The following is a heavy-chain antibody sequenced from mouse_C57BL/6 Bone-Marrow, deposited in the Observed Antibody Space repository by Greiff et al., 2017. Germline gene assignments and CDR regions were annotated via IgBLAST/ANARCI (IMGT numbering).Heavy chain of an antibody. D-gene: IGHD2-5*01. Sequence: VQLQQSGPGLVKPGASVKIPCKASGYTFTDYNMDWVKQSHGKRLEWIGDINNNNGGTIYNQKIKGKATLTVDKSSSKTYMELRSLTSEDTAVYYCVRESNYEEGFSYWGQGTLGTVSA. CDR3: VRESNYEEGFSY. CDR2: INNNNGGT. J-gene: IGHJ3*01. CDR1: GYTFTDYN. V-gene: IGHV1-18*01.